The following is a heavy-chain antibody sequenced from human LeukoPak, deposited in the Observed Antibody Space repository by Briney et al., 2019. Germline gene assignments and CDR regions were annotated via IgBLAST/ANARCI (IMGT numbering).Heavy chain of an antibody. CDR2: INPNSGGT. J-gene: IGHJ5*02. CDR3: ARDQKIVVGDNWFDP. V-gene: IGHV1-2*02. D-gene: IGHD3-22*01. Sequence: ASVKVSCKASGYTFTGYYMHWVRQAPGQGLEWMGWINPNSGGTNYAQKFQGRVTMTRDTSISTAYMELSRLRSDDTAVYYCARDQKIVVGDNWFDPWGQGTLVTVSS. CDR1: GYTFTGYY.